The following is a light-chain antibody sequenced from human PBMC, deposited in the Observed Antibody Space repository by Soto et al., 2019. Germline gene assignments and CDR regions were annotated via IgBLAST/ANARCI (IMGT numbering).Light chain of an antibody. CDR1: QSISTW. Sequence: DIQLTQSPSTLSASIGDRVTITCRASQSISTWLAWYQQKPGTAPKLLIYKASTSERGVPSRFSGSRSGTEFPLTISSLQPDDFATYYCQQYDSYSTFGQGTKLEIK. J-gene: IGKJ2*01. CDR3: QQYDSYST. CDR2: KAS. V-gene: IGKV1-5*03.